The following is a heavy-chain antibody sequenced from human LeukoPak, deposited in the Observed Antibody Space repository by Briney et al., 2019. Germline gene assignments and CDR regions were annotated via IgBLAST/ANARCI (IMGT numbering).Heavy chain of an antibody. D-gene: IGHD3-22*01. J-gene: IGHJ4*02. CDR3: ARGHYYDSSGYLFDY. CDR1: GFTFSSYA. Sequence: GRSLRLSCAASGFTFSSYAMHWVRQAPGKGLKWVAVISYDGSNKYYADSVKGRFTISRDNSKNTLYLQMNSLRAEDTAVYYCARGHYYDSSGYLFDYWGQGTLVTVSS. V-gene: IGHV3-30-3*01. CDR2: ISYDGSNK.